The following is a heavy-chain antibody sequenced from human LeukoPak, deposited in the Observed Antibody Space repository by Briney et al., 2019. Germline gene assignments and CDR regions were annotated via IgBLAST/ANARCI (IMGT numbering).Heavy chain of an antibody. D-gene: IGHD3-10*01. Sequence: GGSLRLSCAASGFTFSSYSMNWVRQAPGKGLEWVSSISSSSSYIYYADSVKGRFTISRDNAKNSLYLQMSSLRAEDTALYYCAKDSRGSGSRYYGMDVWGQGTTVTVSS. CDR2: ISSSSSYI. V-gene: IGHV3-21*04. J-gene: IGHJ6*02. CDR1: GFTFSSYS. CDR3: AKDSRGSGSRYYGMDV.